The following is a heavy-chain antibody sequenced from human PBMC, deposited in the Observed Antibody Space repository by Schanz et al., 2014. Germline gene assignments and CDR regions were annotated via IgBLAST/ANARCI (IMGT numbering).Heavy chain of an antibody. Sequence: QVQLVQSGGEVKTPGASVKVSCKASGYTFTRSGISWVRQAPGQGLEWMGWIGGSDGNTNFLQKFQGRVTMTTDTSTSTVYMELRSLTSDDSAVYYCARDRDQWDGNYLDYWGQGTLVTVSS. CDR2: IGGSDGNT. D-gene: IGHD1-26*01. CDR3: ARDRDQWDGNYLDY. CDR1: GYTFTRSG. J-gene: IGHJ4*02. V-gene: IGHV1-18*01.